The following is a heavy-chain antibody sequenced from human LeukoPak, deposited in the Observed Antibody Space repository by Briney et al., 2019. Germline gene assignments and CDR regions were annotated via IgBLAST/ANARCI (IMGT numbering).Heavy chain of an antibody. CDR2: ISSSGSTI. CDR3: ARESGRSCWYDY. V-gene: IGHV3-48*03. D-gene: IGHD6-19*01. J-gene: IGHJ4*02. Sequence: GGSLTLSCAASGFTFSSYEMNWVRQAPGKGLEWVSYISSSGSTIYYADSVKGRFTISRDYSKNSLHLQMSSLSSEDTALYYCARESGRSCWYDYWGQGTLVTVSS. CDR1: GFTFSSYE.